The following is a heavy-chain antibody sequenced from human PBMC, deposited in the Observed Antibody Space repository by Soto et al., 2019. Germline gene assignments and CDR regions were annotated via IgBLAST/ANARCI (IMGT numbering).Heavy chain of an antibody. V-gene: IGHV3-7*01. J-gene: IGHJ4*02. Sequence: GGSLRLSCTASGFTFSSYWMSWVRQAPGKGLGWVANIKEDGSGKYYVDSVKGRFSISRDNARNSLYLQMNSLRVEDASVYYCVRVGRVGGYWGQGALVTVSS. CDR2: IKEDGSGK. CDR3: VRVGRVGGY. CDR1: GFTFSSYW. D-gene: IGHD3-16*01.